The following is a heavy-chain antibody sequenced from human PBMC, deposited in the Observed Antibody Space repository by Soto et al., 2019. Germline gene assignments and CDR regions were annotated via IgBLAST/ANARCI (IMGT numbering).Heavy chain of an antibody. V-gene: IGHV3-30-3*01. CDR3: ARDGEVWYSSSWWPFLQPSNWFDP. CDR2: ISYDGSNK. D-gene: IGHD6-13*01. J-gene: IGHJ5*02. CDR1: GFTFSSYA. Sequence: GGSLRLSCAASGFTFSSYAMHWVRQAPGKGLEWVAVISYDGSNKYYADSVKGRFTISRDNSKNTLYLQMNSLRAEDTAVYYCARDGEVWYSSSWWPFLQPSNWFDPWGQGTLVTVSS.